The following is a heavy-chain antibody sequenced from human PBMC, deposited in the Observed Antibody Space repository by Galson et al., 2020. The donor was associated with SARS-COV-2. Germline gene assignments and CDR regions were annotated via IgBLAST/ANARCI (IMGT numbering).Heavy chain of an antibody. V-gene: IGHV4-34*01. CDR1: GGSFKNYY. Sequence: SETLSLTFAVYGGSFKNYYWTWIRQSPGKGLQWIGAINHRGSTNYDPSLQGRVAMSVDTSKNQFSLRLSSVTAADTAVYYCVRGAEERRIIVVVPYYYTYMDVWGGGTAVTVSS. J-gene: IGHJ6*03. CDR3: VRGAEERRIIVVVPYYYTYMDV. D-gene: IGHD2-2*01. CDR2: INHRGST.